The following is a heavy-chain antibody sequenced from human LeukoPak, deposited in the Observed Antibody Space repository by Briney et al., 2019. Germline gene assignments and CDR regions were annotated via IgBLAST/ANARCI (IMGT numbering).Heavy chain of an antibody. J-gene: IGHJ3*02. V-gene: IGHV3-23*01. Sequence: GGSLRLSCAASGFTFSSYAMSWVRQAPGKGLEWVSAISGSGGSTYYADSVKGRFTISRDNSKNTLYLQMNSLRAEDTAVYYCAKTLSITIFGVVHEAFDIWGQGTMVTVSS. CDR1: GFTFSSYA. CDR3: AKTLSITIFGVVHEAFDI. D-gene: IGHD3-3*01. CDR2: ISGSGGST.